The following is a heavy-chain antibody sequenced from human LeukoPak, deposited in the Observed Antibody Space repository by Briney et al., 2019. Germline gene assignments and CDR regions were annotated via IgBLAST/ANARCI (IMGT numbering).Heavy chain of an antibody. D-gene: IGHD6-19*01. CDR3: ASVRGWSEGY. Sequence: PGGSLRLSCAASGFTFSSYSMNWARQPPGKGLEWIGEINHSGSTNYNPSLKSRVTISVDTSKNQFSLKLSSVTAADTAVYYCASVRGWSEGYWGQGTLVTVSS. J-gene: IGHJ4*02. CDR2: INHSGST. V-gene: IGHV4-34*01. CDR1: GFTFSSYS.